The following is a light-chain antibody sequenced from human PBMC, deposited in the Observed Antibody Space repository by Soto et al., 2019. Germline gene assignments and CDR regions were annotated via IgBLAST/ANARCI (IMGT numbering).Light chain of an antibody. CDR2: EVS. V-gene: IGLV2-14*01. CDR3: SSYTTTDPYV. CDR1: SSDVGAYDF. J-gene: IGLJ1*01. Sequence: QSALTQPASVSGSPGQSITISCTGTSSDVGAYDFVSWDQQHPGNAPKYLIYEVSNRPSGVSDRFSGSKSGTTASLTISGLQAEDEADYYCSSYTTTDPYVFGTGTKLTVL.